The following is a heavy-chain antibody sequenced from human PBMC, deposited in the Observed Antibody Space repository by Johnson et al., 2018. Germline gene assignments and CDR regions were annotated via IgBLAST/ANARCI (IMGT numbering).Heavy chain of an antibody. CDR2: MNPNSGNT. CDR3: ARYDILTGYPDP. D-gene: IGHD3-9*01. J-gene: IGHJ5*02. Sequence: QVQLVESGAEVKKPGASVKVSCKASGYTFTSYDINWVRQATGQGLEWMGWMNPNSGNTGYAQKFQGRVTMTRNTSISTAYMELSSLRPEDTAVYSCARYDILTGYPDPWGQGTLVTVSS. V-gene: IGHV1-8*01. CDR1: GYTFTSYD.